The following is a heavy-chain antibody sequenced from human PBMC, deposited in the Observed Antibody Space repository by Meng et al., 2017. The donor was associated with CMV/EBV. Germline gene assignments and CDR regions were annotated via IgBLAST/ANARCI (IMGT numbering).Heavy chain of an antibody. CDR1: GYTFTSYG. Sequence: SVKVSCKASGYTFTSYGISWVRQAPGQGLEWMGGIIPIFGTANYAQKFQGRVTITTDESTSTAYMELSSLRSEDTAVYYCARDERQQLVRDYYYYYGMDVWGQGTTVTVSS. J-gene: IGHJ6*02. CDR3: ARDERQQLVRDYYYYYGMDV. D-gene: IGHD6-13*01. CDR2: IIPIFGTA. V-gene: IGHV1-69*05.